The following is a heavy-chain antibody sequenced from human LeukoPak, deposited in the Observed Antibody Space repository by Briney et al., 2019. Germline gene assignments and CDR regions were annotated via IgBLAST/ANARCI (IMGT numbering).Heavy chain of an antibody. J-gene: IGHJ5*02. Sequence: GGSLRLSCAASGFTFSDYYMSWIRQAPGKGLEWVSYISSSGSTIYYADSVKGRFTISRDNAKNSLYLQMNSPRAEDTAVYYCARDSDSSGYYGWFDPWGQGTLVTVSS. D-gene: IGHD3-22*01. CDR2: ISSSGSTI. CDR3: ARDSDSSGYYGWFDP. CDR1: GFTFSDYY. V-gene: IGHV3-11*04.